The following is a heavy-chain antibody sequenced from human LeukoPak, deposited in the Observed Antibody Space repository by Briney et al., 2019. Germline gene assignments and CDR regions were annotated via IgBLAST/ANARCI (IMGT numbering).Heavy chain of an antibody. CDR1: GYTRTELS. CDR3: ATMITFGGVIVKVYDY. D-gene: IGHD3-16*02. CDR2: FDPEDGET. J-gene: IGHJ4*02. Sequence: ASVKVSCKVSGYTRTELSMHWVRQAPGKGLEWMGGFDPEDGETIYAQKFQGRVTMTEDTSTDTAYMELSSLRSEDTAVYYCATMITFGGVIVKVYDYWGQGTLVTVSS. V-gene: IGHV1-24*01.